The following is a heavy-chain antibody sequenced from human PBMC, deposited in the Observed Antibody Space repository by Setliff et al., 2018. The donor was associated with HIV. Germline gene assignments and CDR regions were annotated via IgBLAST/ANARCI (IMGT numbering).Heavy chain of an antibody. Sequence: TGGSLRLSCAASGFTFSSYGMHWVRQAPGKGLEWVAVISYDGSYKNYAESVKGRFTISRDNSKNTLYVQMNSLRADDTAIYYCVRDLTTIVTRKVFDIWGQGTMVTVSS. CDR1: GFTFSSYG. D-gene: IGHD4-4*01. J-gene: IGHJ3*02. V-gene: IGHV3-30*19. CDR2: ISYDGSYK. CDR3: VRDLTTIVTRKVFDI.